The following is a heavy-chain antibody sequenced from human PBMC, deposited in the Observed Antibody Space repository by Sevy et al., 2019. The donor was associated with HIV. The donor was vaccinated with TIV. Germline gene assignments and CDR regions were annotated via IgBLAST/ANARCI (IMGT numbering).Heavy chain of an antibody. V-gene: IGHV3-21*01. CDR2: ISTGGSYI. J-gene: IGHJ4*02. Sequence: GGSLRLSCAASGFTFRSYKMNWVRQAPGKGLEWVSSISTGGSYIYYADSMKGRFTISRDNAKNSLFLQMNSLRAEDTAVYYCARGRDYYDSSGSPDYPYYFDYWGQGTLVTVSS. D-gene: IGHD3-22*01. CDR1: GFTFRSYK. CDR3: ARGRDYYDSSGSPDYPYYFDY.